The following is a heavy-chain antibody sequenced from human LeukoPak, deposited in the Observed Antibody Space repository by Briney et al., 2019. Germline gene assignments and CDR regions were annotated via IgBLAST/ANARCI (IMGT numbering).Heavy chain of an antibody. D-gene: IGHD2-2*01. V-gene: IGHV3-30-3*01. Sequence: SGRSLRLSCAASGFTFTSYAMHWVRQAPGKGLEWVAVISYDGSNKYYADSVKGRFTISRDNSKNTLYLQMNSLRAEDTAVYYCARVGVTYCSSTSCYPDYWGQGTLVTVSS. CDR2: ISYDGSNK. J-gene: IGHJ4*02. CDR1: GFTFTSYA. CDR3: ARVGVTYCSSTSCYPDY.